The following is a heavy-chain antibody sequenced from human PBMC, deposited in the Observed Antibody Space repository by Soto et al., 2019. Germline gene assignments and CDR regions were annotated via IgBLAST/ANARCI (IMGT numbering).Heavy chain of an antibody. CDR3: ASGAGIAVAGEYYYYYYGMDV. V-gene: IGHV6-1*01. CDR2: TYYRSKWYN. CDR1: GDSVSSNSAA. Sequence: SQTLSLTCAISGDSVSSNSAAWNWIRQSPSRGLEWLGRTYYRSKWYNDYAVSVKSRITINPDTSKNQFSLQLNSVTPGDTAVYYCASGAGIAVAGEYYYYYYGMDVWGQGTTVTV. D-gene: IGHD6-19*01. J-gene: IGHJ6*02.